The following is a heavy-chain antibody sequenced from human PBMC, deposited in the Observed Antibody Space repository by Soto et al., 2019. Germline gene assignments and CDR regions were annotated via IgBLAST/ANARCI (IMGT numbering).Heavy chain of an antibody. D-gene: IGHD3-10*01. Sequence: GGSLRLSCAASGFTFSSYAMHWVRQAPGKGLEWVAVISYDGSNKYYADSVKGRFTISRDNSKNTLYLQMNSLRAEDTAVYYCARGRAGGSGSYYNSYYYYYGMDVWGQGTTVTVSS. CDR1: GFTFSSYA. V-gene: IGHV3-30-3*01. CDR3: ARGRAGGSGSYYNSYYYYYGMDV. CDR2: ISYDGSNK. J-gene: IGHJ6*02.